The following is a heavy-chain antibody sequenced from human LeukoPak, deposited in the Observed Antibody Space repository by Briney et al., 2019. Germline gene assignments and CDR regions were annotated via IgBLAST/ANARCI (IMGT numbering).Heavy chain of an antibody. CDR3: ARDPRGGTLDY. CDR2: INSDGSAT. J-gene: IGHJ4*02. Sequence: GGALRLSCAASGFTFISYWMHWVRQAPGKGLVWVSRINSDGSATNYAYYVKGLFTISRDNAKNMLYLKMNRLRAEDTVVYYCARDPRGGTLDYWGQGTLVTVSS. D-gene: IGHD3-10*01. CDR1: GFTFISYW. V-gene: IGHV3-74*01.